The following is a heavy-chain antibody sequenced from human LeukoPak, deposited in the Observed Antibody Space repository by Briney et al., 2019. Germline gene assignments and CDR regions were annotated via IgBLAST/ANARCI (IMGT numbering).Heavy chain of an antibody. V-gene: IGHV3-23*01. J-gene: IGHJ1*01. CDR3: AREPSGGYCSSSSCPRYFQH. CDR1: GFTFSNYD. Sequence: PGGSLRLSCAASGFTFSNYDMSWVRQAPGKGLEWVSGISGSGGSTYHADSVKGRFTISRDNAKNSLYLQMNSLRAEDTAVYYCAREPSGGYCSSSSCPRYFQHWGQGTLVTVSS. CDR2: ISGSGGST. D-gene: IGHD2-2*01.